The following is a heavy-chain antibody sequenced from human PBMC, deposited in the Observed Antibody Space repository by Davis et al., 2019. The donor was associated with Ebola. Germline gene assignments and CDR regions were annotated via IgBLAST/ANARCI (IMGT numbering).Heavy chain of an antibody. V-gene: IGHV4-39*01. Sequence: PSETLSLTCTVSGGSISSYYWGWIRQPPGKGLEWIGNIYYRGSTYYNPSLKTRVTISVDTSKNQFSLKLTSVTAADTAVYYCARLGYCSGGSCYGQGTHFDYWGQGTLVTVSS. D-gene: IGHD2-15*01. J-gene: IGHJ4*02. CDR2: IYYRGST. CDR1: GGSISSYY. CDR3: ARLGYCSGGSCYGQGTHFDY.